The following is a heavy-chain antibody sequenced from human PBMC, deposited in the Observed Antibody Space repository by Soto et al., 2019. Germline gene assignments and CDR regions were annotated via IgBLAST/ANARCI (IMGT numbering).Heavy chain of an antibody. CDR2: IYYSGST. CDR3: ARGSTVTRGRGIDV. V-gene: IGHV4-59*01. D-gene: IGHD4-17*01. Sequence: QVQLQESGPGPVKPSETLSLTCTVSGGSISSYYWSWIRQPPGKGLEWIGYIYYSGSTNYNPSLKSRVTISVDTSKNQFSLKLSSVTAADTAVYYCARGSTVTRGRGIDVWGQGTTVTVSS. CDR1: GGSISSYY. J-gene: IGHJ6*02.